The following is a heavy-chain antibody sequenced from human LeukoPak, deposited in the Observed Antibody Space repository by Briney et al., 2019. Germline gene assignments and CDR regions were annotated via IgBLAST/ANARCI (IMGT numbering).Heavy chain of an antibody. D-gene: IGHD5-24*01. V-gene: IGHV4-59*01. J-gene: IGHJ4*02. CDR1: GGSIGSYY. Sequence: SETLSLTCTVSGGSIGSYYWSWIRQPPGKGLEWIGYIYYSGSTNYNPSLKSRVTISVDTSKNQFSLKLSSVTAADTAVYYCARARKDGYNNYDYWGQGTLVTVSS. CDR2: IYYSGST. CDR3: ARARKDGYNNYDY.